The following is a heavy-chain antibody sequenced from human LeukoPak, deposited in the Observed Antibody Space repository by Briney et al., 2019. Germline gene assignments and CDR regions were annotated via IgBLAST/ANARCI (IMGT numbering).Heavy chain of an antibody. CDR2: ISWNSGSI. CDR3: AKDMYCSSTTCSSGLDY. J-gene: IGHJ4*02. D-gene: IGHD2-2*01. Sequence: PGRPLRLSCAASGFTFDDYAMHWVRQAPGKGLEWVSGISWNSGSIGYADSVKGRFTISRDNSKTTMYLQMNSLRAEDTAVYYCAKDMYCSSTTCSSGLDYWGQGTLVTVSS. V-gene: IGHV3-9*01. CDR1: GFTFDDYA.